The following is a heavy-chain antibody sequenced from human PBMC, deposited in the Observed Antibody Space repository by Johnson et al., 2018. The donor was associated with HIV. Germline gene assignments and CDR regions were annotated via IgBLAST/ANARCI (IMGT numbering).Heavy chain of an antibody. CDR3: VRGSSGYSGFDI. D-gene: IGHD3-22*01. J-gene: IGHJ3*02. Sequence: VQLVESGGGLVQPGGSLRLSCAASGFTFSDHYLDWVRQAPGKGLEWVGRSKNKANSYSTEYAASVKGRFTISRDDSKNSLYLQMNSLRSEDTAVYYCVRGSSGYSGFDIWGQGTMVTVSS. CDR2: SKNKANSYST. CDR1: GFTFSDHY. V-gene: IGHV3-72*01.